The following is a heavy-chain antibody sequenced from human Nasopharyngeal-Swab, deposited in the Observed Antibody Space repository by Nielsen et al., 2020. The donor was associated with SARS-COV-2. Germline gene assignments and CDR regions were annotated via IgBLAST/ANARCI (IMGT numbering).Heavy chain of an antibody. CDR3: ARVIAWFDP. Sequence: VRQAPGKGLEWIGEIYHSGSTNYNPSLKSRINISLDKSKNQFSLKLRSVTAADTAVYYCARVIAWFDPWGQGTLVTVS. V-gene: IGHV4-4*02. J-gene: IGHJ5*02. CDR2: IYHSGST. D-gene: IGHD2-15*01.